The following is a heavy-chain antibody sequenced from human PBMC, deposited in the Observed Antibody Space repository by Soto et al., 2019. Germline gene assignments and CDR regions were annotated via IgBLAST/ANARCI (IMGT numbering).Heavy chain of an antibody. CDR2: ISYDGSNK. CDR3: AKDLIFGAFDY. CDR1: GFTFSSYG. Sequence: QVQLVESGGGVVQPGRSLRLSCAASGFTFSSYGMHWVRQAPGKGLEWVAVISYDGSNKYYADSVKGRFTISRDNSKITLYLQMNSLRAEDTAVYYCAKDLIFGAFDYWGQGTLVTVSS. D-gene: IGHD3-3*01. J-gene: IGHJ4*02. V-gene: IGHV3-30*18.